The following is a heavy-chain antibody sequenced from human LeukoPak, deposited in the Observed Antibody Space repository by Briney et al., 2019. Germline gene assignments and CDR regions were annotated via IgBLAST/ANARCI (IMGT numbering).Heavy chain of an antibody. V-gene: IGHV1-8*01. CDR3: ASVSGGFVVVPAASQYYYGMDV. CDR2: MNPNSGNT. CDR1: GYTFTSYD. Sequence: GASVKVSCKASGYTFTSYDINWVRQATGQGLEWMGWMNPNSGNTGYAQRFQGRVTMTRNTSISTAYMELSSLRSEDTAVYYCASVSGGFVVVPAASQYYYGMDVWGQGTTVTVSS. J-gene: IGHJ6*02. D-gene: IGHD2-2*01.